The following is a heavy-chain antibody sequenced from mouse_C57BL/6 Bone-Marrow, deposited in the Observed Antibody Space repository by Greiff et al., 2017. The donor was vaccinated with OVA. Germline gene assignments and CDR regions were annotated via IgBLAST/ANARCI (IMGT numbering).Heavy chain of an antibody. Sequence: QVQLKESGAELVRPGASVTLSCKASGYTFTDYEMHWVKQTPVHGLEWIGAIDPEPGGTAYNQKFKGKAILTADKTSSTAYMELRSQTSEDSAVYYCTRSYSNYGDFDYWGQGTTLTGSS. CDR1: GYTFTDYE. CDR2: IDPEPGGT. J-gene: IGHJ2*01. D-gene: IGHD2-5*01. CDR3: TRSYSNYGDFDY. V-gene: IGHV1-15*01.